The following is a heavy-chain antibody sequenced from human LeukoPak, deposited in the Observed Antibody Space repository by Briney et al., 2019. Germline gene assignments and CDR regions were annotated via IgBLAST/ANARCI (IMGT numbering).Heavy chain of an antibody. Sequence: PGESLKISCRGSGYSFTSYWIGWVRQMPGKGLEWMGIIYPGDSDTRYSPSFQGQVTISADKSISTAYLQWSSLKASDTAMYYCARPGSYDSSGYCCSDAFDIWGQGTMVTVSS. J-gene: IGHJ3*02. CDR1: GYSFTSYW. CDR3: ARPGSYDSSGYCCSDAFDI. V-gene: IGHV5-51*01. D-gene: IGHD3-22*01. CDR2: IYPGDSDT.